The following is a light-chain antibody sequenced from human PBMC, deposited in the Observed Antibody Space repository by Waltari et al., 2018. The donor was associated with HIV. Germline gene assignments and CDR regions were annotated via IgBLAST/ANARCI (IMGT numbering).Light chain of an antibody. CDR2: DAS. Sequence: DTVLTQYPATLSLSPGERATLSCRASQSVSNHLAWYQQKPGQAPRLLIYDASNRATGVPARFSGSRSGTDFTLTNSSLDPEDFAVYYCQQRSNWPPEFTFGPGTKVDIK. J-gene: IGKJ3*01. CDR3: QQRSNWPPEFT. V-gene: IGKV3-11*01. CDR1: QSVSNH.